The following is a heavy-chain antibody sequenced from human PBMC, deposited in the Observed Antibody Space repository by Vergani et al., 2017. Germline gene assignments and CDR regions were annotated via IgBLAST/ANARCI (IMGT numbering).Heavy chain of an antibody. J-gene: IGHJ5*02. CDR1: GFTFSSYS. D-gene: IGHD3-22*01. CDR2: ISSSSSYI. V-gene: IGHV3-21*01. CDR3: ARDVGTYYDSSGPNIDP. Sequence: EVQLVESGGGLVQPGGSLKLSCAASGFTFSSYSMNWVRQAPGKGLEWVSSISSSSSYIYYADSVKGRVTISRDNAKTSLYLQMNSLRAEDTAVYYCARDVGTYYDSSGPNIDPWGQGTLVTVSS.